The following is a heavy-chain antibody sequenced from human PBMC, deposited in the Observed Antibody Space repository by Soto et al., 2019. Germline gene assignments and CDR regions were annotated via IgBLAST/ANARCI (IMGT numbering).Heavy chain of an antibody. CDR3: AGGLTTAGYFEY. CDR2: INPSGGST. J-gene: IGHJ4*02. Sequence: ASVKISCKASGYTFTSYYMHWVRQAPGQGLEWMGIINPSGGSTSYAQKFQGRVTMTRDTSTSTVYMELSSLRSEDTAVYYCAGGLTTAGYFEYWGEGTLVTVSS. D-gene: IGHD4-4*01. CDR1: GYTFTSYY. V-gene: IGHV1-46*01.